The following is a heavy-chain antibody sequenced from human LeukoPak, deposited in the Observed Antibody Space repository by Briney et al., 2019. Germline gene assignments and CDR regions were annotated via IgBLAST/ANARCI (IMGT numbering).Heavy chain of an antibody. CDR2: INPNSGGT. Sequence: ASVKVSCKASGYTFTSYAMNWVRQAPGQGLGWMGWINPNSGGTNYAQKFQGRVTMTRDTSISTAYMELSRLRSDDTAVYYCARYSYDYYYMDVWGKGTTVTVSS. CDR3: ARYSYDYYYMDV. V-gene: IGHV1-2*02. J-gene: IGHJ6*03. CDR1: GYTFTSYA. D-gene: IGHD5-18*01.